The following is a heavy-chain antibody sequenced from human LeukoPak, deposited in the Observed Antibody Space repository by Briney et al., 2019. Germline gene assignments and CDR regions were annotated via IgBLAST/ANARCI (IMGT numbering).Heavy chain of an antibody. CDR1: GGSMSSSSYY. CDR2: MYYSGST. V-gene: IGHV4-39*01. CDR3: ARHGTVTHRFDY. D-gene: IGHD4-17*01. Sequence: SETLSLTCGVSGGSMSSSSYYWGWIRQPPGKGLEWIGSMYYSGSTYYNPSLKSRVTISVDSSKNQCSLKLSSVTAADTAVYYCARHGTVTHRFDYWGQGTLVTVSS. J-gene: IGHJ4*02.